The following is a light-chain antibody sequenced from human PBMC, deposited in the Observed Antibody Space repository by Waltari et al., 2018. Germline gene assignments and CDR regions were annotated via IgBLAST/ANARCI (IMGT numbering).Light chain of an antibody. CDR2: ENE. V-gene: IGLV1-47*01. CDR3: AAWDGSLTIL. CDR1: NSNIGSDD. Sequence: QSVLSQPPSVSGTPGQRVTISCSGSNSNIGSDDVYWFQQLPGTAPKLLIYENEERPSGVPGRFSGSKSGTSASLTITGLRSEDEADYFCAAWDGSLTILFGGGTKVTVL. J-gene: IGLJ2*01.